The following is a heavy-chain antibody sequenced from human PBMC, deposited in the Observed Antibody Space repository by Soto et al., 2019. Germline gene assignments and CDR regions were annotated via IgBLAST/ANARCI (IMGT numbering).Heavy chain of an antibody. Sequence: VQLVESGGGVVQPGRSLTLSCAASGFTFRTYGMYWVRQAPGKGLERVAGIWYDASNKNYASSVKGRFTISRDNSENTLYLQMNSLRAEGTAVYYCARGRVDGGELDLWGQGTLVTVSS. CDR3: ARGRVDGGELDL. CDR1: GFTFRTYG. CDR2: IWYDASNK. D-gene: IGHD1-26*01. J-gene: IGHJ4*02. V-gene: IGHV3-33*01.